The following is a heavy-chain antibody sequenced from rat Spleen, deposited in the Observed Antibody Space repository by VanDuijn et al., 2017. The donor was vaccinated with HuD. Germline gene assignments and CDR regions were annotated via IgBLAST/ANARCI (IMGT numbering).Heavy chain of an antibody. J-gene: IGHJ4*01. Sequence: EVKLVESGGGLVQPGRSLKLSCAASGFNFNDYWMGWVRQAPKKGLEWVASISYEGSSTYYGDSVKGRFTISRDNAKSTLYLQMNSLRSEDTATYYCARHSYDGTYYYEGVMDAWGQGASVTVSS. V-gene: IGHV5-22*01. CDR3: ARHSYDGTYYYEGVMDA. D-gene: IGHD1-12*02. CDR1: GFNFNDYW. CDR2: ISYEGSST.